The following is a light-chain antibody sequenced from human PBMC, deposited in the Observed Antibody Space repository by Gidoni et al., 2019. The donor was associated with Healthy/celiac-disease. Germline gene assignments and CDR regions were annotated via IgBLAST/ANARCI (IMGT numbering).Light chain of an antibody. CDR3: QQYGSSRT. Sequence: EIVLTQSPGTLSLSPGERATLSCRARQSVRSSYLAWYQQKPGQAPRLLIYGASSRATGIPERFSGSGSGTDFTLTISRLEPEDFAVYYCQQYGSSRTFXQXTKVEIK. CDR2: GAS. CDR1: QSVRSSY. V-gene: IGKV3-20*01. J-gene: IGKJ1*01.